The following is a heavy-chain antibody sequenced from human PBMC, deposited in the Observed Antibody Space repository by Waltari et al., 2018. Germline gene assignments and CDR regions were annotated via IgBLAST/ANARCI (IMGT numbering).Heavy chain of an antibody. CDR3: ARSMVRGPDY. D-gene: IGHD3-10*01. CDR1: GGSISSRSYY. CDR2: IYYSGST. Sequence: QLQLQESGPGLVKPSETLSLTCTVSGGSISSRSYYWGWIRQPPGKGLEWIGSIYYSGSTYYNPSLKSRVTISVDTSKNQFSLKLSSVTAADTAVYYCARSMVRGPDYWGQGTLVTVSS. V-gene: IGHV4-39*01. J-gene: IGHJ4*02.